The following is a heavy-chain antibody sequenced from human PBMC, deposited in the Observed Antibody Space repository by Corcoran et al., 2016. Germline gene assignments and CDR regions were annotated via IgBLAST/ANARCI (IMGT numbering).Heavy chain of an antibody. CDR2: INHSGST. J-gene: IGHJ5*02. D-gene: IGHD2-2*01. CDR1: GGSFSGYY. Sequence: QVQLQQWGAGLLKPSETLSLTCAVYGGSFSGYYWSWIRQPPGKGLEWIGEINHSGSTNYNPSLKSRVTISVDTSKNQFSLKLSSVTAADTAVYDCARKVPASGWFDPWGQGTLVTVSS. V-gene: IGHV4-34*01. CDR3: ARKVPASGWFDP.